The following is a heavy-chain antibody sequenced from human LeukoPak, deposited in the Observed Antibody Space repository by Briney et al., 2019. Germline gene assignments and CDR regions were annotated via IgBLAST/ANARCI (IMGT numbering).Heavy chain of an antibody. D-gene: IGHD1-26*01. Sequence: GGSLRLSCAASGFTFSSYWMSWVRQAPGKGLEWVANIKQDGSEKYYVDSVKGRFTISRDNAKNSLYLQMNSLRAEDTAVYYCARADSGSYPRYYYGMDVWGLGTTVTVSS. CDR3: ARADSGSYPRYYYGMDV. V-gene: IGHV3-7*01. CDR1: GFTFSSYW. CDR2: IKQDGSEK. J-gene: IGHJ6*02.